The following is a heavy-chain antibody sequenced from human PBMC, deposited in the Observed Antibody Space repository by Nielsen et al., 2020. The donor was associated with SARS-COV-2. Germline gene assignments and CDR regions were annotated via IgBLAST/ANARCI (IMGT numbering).Heavy chain of an antibody. CDR2: IYHSGNI. Sequence: SETLSLTCAVSGDSITTSTWWSWVRQPPGKGLEFIGEIYHSGNINYAPSLHSRVTLSVDKSKNQFSLNLSAVTAADTAVYYCARSVSSYGPRHFDSWGQGALVTVSS. V-gene: IGHV4-4*02. CDR1: GDSITTSTW. D-gene: IGHD3-10*01. J-gene: IGHJ4*02. CDR3: ARSVSSYGPRHFDS.